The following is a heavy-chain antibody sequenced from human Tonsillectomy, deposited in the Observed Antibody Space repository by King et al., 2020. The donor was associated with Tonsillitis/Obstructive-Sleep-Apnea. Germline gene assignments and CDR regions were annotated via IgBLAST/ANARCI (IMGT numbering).Heavy chain of an antibody. CDR1: GFTVSSNY. V-gene: IGHV3-66*01. CDR3: ARGMAYDYIWGSYRTFDY. D-gene: IGHD3-16*02. Sequence: VQLVESGGGLVQPGGSLRLSCAASGFTVSSNYMSWVRQAPGKGLEWVSVIYSGGSTYYADSVKGRFTISRDNSKNTLYLQMNSLRAEDTAVYYCARGMAYDYIWGSYRTFDYWGQGTLVTVSS. CDR2: IYSGGST. J-gene: IGHJ4*02.